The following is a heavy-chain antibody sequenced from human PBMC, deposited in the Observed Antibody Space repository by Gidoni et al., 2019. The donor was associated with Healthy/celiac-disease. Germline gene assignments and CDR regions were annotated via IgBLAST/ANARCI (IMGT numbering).Heavy chain of an antibody. J-gene: IGHJ4*02. V-gene: IGHV3-23*01. CDR3: AKSQVRGLLPSGHFDY. Sequence: TISRDNSKNTLYLQMNSLRAEDTAVYYCAKSQVRGLLPSGHFDYWGQGTLVTVSS. D-gene: IGHD3-10*01.